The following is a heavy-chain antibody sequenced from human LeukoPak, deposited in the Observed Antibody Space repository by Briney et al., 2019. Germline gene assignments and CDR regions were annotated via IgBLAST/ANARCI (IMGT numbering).Heavy chain of an antibody. CDR3: ASQNAAAGNYFDY. Sequence: SEILSLTCTVSGGSISSYYWSWIRQPPGKGLEWIGYIYYSGSTNYNPSLKSRVTISVDTSKNQFSLKLSSVTAADTAVYYCASQNAAAGNYFDYWGQGTLVTVSS. CDR2: IYYSGST. D-gene: IGHD6-13*01. V-gene: IGHV4-59*08. J-gene: IGHJ4*02. CDR1: GGSISSYY.